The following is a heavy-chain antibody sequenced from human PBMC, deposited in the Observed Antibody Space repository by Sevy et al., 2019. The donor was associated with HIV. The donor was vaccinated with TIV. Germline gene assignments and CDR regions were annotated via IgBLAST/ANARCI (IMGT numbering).Heavy chain of an antibody. J-gene: IGHJ4*02. V-gene: IGHV3-33*08. CDR2: IWSDGAYQ. CDR1: GISFTTSG. Sequence: GGSLRLSCRVSGISFTTSGMHWVRQAPGKGMEWVAIIWSDGAYQYHGDSVKGRFTISRDNSKNTLYLQMNNVRVEDTAVYYCARGGYYYDNAAYYALDSWGQGTLVTVSS. D-gene: IGHD3-22*01. CDR3: ARGGYYYDNAAYYALDS.